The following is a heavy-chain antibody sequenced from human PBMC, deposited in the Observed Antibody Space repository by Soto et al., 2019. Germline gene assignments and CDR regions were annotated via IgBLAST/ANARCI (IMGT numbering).Heavy chain of an antibody. CDR3: ARDFAPLGSPEYFQH. CDR1: GFTFSSYA. Sequence: GGSLRLSCAASGFTFSSYAMHWVRQAPGKGLEWVAVISYDGSNKYYADSVKGRFTISRDNSKNTLYLQMNSLRAEDTAVYYCARDFAPLGSPEYFQHWGQGTLVTVSS. J-gene: IGHJ1*01. V-gene: IGHV3-30-3*01. D-gene: IGHD1-26*01. CDR2: ISYDGSNK.